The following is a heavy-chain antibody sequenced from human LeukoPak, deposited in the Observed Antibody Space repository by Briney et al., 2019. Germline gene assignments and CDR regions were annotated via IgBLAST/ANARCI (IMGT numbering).Heavy chain of an antibody. D-gene: IGHD6-13*01. V-gene: IGHV3-13*01. CDR2: IGTAGDT. CDR1: GFTFSDYD. CDR3: ARESPYSSSWYRAAFDI. J-gene: IGHJ3*02. Sequence: GGSLRLSCAASGFTFSDYDMHWVRQATGIGLEWVSAIGTAGDTYYTGSVKGRFTISRENAKNSLYLQMNSLRAGDTAVYYCARESPYSSSWYRAAFDIWGQGTMVTVSS.